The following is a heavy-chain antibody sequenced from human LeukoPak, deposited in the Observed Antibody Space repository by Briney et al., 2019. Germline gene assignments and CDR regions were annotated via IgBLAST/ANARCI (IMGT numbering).Heavy chain of an antibody. D-gene: IGHD4-17*01. Sequence: PGGSLRLSCAASGFTFSSYSMNWVRQAPGKGLEWVSSISSSSSYIYYADSVKGRFTISRDNAKNSLYLQMNSPRAEDTAVYYCASMTTVTGFRYWGQGTLVTVSS. CDR3: ASMTTVTGFRY. CDR1: GFTFSSYS. CDR2: ISSSSSYI. J-gene: IGHJ4*02. V-gene: IGHV3-21*01.